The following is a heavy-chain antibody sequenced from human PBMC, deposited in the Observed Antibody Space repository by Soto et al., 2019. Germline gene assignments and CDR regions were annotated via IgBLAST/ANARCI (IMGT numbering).Heavy chain of an antibody. CDR1: GFTFSNAW. D-gene: IGHD6-19*01. CDR2: ISPSGDSP. V-gene: IGHV3-23*01. CDR3: ARRGGSGWGPLDI. Sequence: PGGSLRLSCAASGFTFSNAWMNWVRQAPGQGPEWVSTISPSGDSPFYAASVKGRFTISRDNIKNTLNLQMNSLRVDDTATYYCARRGGSGWGPLDIWGQGTMGTVSS. J-gene: IGHJ3*02.